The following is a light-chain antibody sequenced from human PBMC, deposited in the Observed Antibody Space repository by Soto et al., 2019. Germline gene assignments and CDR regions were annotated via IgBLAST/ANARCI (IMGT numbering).Light chain of an antibody. J-gene: IGLJ3*02. Sequence: QSVLTQPPSVSAAPGQKVTISCSGSSSNIAINYVSWYQHLPGTAPKLLIYDNNERPSGIPDRFSASKSGTSATLGITGLQTGDEADYYCGTWDNSLSALVFGGGTKLTVL. CDR3: GTWDNSLSALV. CDR1: SSNIAINY. V-gene: IGLV1-51*01. CDR2: DNN.